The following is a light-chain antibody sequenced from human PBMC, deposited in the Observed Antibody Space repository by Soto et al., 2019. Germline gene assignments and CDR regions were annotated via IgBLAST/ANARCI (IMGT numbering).Light chain of an antibody. Sequence: QPVLTQSPAASASLGASVKLTCTLSSGHSRNAIAWHQQLPQKGPRYLMKVNNDGSHTKGAGIPDRFSGSSSGAERYLIISSLQSDDEADYDGQTWETGSVIFGGGTKVTVL. J-gene: IGLJ2*01. CDR1: SGHSRNA. V-gene: IGLV4-69*01. CDR3: QTWETGSVI. CDR2: VNNDGSH.